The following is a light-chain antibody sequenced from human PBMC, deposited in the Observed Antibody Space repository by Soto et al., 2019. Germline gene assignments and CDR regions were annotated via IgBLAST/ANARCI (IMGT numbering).Light chain of an antibody. CDR3: QQSYTTPVYS. Sequence: DIQMHQSPSSLSASVGDRVPITCRASQNILFYLNWYQQTIGKPPKLLISAASNLQSGVPSRFSGSGSGTDFTRTISHLQPEDFSTYFCQQSYTTPVYSFGQGNKLEIK. J-gene: IGKJ2*01. CDR1: QNILFY. V-gene: IGKV1-39*01. CDR2: AAS.